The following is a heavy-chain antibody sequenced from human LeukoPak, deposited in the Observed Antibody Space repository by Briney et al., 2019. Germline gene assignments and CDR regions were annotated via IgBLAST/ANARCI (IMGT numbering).Heavy chain of an antibody. J-gene: IGHJ4*02. CDR2: NSGGST. Sequence: GGSLRLSCAASGFTFSSYAMSWVRQAPGKGLEWVSLNSGGSTYYADSVKGRFTISRDNSKNTLYLQMNSLRAEDTAVYYCARGPSGYHNTGGQGTLVTVSS. CDR3: ARGPSGYHNT. V-gene: IGHV3-66*01. D-gene: IGHD5-12*01. CDR1: GFTFSSYA.